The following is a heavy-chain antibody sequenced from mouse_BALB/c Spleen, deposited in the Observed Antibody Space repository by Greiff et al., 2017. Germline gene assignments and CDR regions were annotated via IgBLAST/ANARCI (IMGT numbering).Heavy chain of an antibody. J-gene: IGHJ1*01. D-gene: IGHD2-4*01. CDR1: GFTFSDYY. V-gene: IGHV5-4*02. CDR2: ISDGGSYT. Sequence: EVQLVESGGGLVKPGGSLKLSCAASGFTFSDYYMYWVRQTPEKRLEWVATISDGGSYTYYPDSVKGRFTISRDNAKNNLYLQMSSLKSEDTAMYYCARGGLRRGSYWYFDVWGAGTTVTVSS. CDR3: ARGGLRRGSYWYFDV.